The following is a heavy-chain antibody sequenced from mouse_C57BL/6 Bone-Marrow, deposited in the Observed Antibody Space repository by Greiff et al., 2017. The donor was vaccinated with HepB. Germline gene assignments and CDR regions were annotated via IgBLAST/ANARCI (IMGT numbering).Heavy chain of an antibody. CDR1: GYTFTSYW. CDR2: IDPSDSYT. Sequence: QVQLQQPGAELVRPGTSVKLSCKASGYTFTSYWMHWVKQRPGQGLEWIGVIDPSDSYTNYNQKFKGKATLTVDTSSSTAYMQLSSLTSEDSAVYYCARNGNYDYCGQGTTLTVAS. D-gene: IGHD2-1*01. V-gene: IGHV1-59*01. J-gene: IGHJ2*01. CDR3: ARNGNYDY.